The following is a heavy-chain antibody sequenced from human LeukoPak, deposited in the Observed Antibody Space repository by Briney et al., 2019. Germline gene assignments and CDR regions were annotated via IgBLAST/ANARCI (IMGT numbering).Heavy chain of an antibody. CDR2: ISGSGGST. Sequence: PGGSLRLSCAASGVTFSSYAMSWVRQAPGKGLEWVSAISGSGGSTYYADSVKGRFTISRDNSKNTLYLQMNSLRAEDTAVYYCANCPWSGSYNYMDVRGQGTTVTVSS. V-gene: IGHV3-23*01. CDR3: ANCPWSGSYNYMDV. CDR1: GVTFSSYA. J-gene: IGHJ6*03. D-gene: IGHD1-26*01.